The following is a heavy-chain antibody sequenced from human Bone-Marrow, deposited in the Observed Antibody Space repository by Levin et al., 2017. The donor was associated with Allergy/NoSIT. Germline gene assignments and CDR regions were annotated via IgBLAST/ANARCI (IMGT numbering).Heavy chain of an antibody. D-gene: IGHD4-17*01. J-gene: IGHJ4*02. CDR1: GLIFSNYG. Sequence: PPGGSLRLSCAASGLIFSNYGMHWVRQAPGKGLEWVAVIASDGKDKHLADSVRGRFTISRDNSKNTLYLEMNNLRAEDTAVYHCAKDQAYGAASYYFEYWGQGTLVSVSS. CDR2: IASDGKDK. CDR3: AKDQAYGAASYYFEY. V-gene: IGHV3-30*18.